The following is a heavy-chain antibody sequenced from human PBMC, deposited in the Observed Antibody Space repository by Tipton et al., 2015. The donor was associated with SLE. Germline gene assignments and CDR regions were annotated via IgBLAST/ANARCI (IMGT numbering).Heavy chain of an antibody. CDR1: GGSISSSSYY. V-gene: IGHV4-39*07. D-gene: IGHD3-10*01. J-gene: IGHJ6*02. CDR2: IYYSGST. CDR3: ARAGDYGMDV. Sequence: TLSLTCTVSGGSISSSSYYWGWIRQPPGKGLEWIGSIYYSGSTNYNPSLKSRVTISVDTSKNQFSLKLSSVTAADTAVYYCARAGDYGMDVWGQGTTVTVSS.